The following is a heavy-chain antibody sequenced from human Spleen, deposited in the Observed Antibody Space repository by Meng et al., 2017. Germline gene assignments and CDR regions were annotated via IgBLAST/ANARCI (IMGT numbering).Heavy chain of an antibody. CDR3: ARGPTTMAHDFDY. J-gene: IGHJ4*02. CDR2: INHSGST. D-gene: IGHD4-11*01. Sequence: QVQLREWGGGRLKPSETLSLTCVVSGGSFSDYYWSWIRQPPGKGLEWIGEINHSGSTNYNPSLESRATISVDTSQNNLSLKLSSVTAADSAVYYCARGPTTMAHDFDYWGQGTLVTVSS. CDR1: GGSFSDYY. V-gene: IGHV4-34*01.